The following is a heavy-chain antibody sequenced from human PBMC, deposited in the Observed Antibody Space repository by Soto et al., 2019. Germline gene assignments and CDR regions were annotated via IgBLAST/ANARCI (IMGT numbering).Heavy chain of an antibody. Sequence: EVQLVESGGGLVKPGGSLRLSCVVSGLTFTNAWRTWVRQVSGKGMEWVGRIKSKTDGGTTDYAAPGKGRFTISSDDLKATVRAQLHTRKTEDTALCLWHTRNPPYGDSALDYWGQVALVSVSS. D-gene: IGHD4-17*01. J-gene: IGHJ4*02. CDR2: IKSKTDGGTT. V-gene: IGHV3-15*01. CDR3: HTRNPPYGDSALDY. CDR1: GLTFTNAW.